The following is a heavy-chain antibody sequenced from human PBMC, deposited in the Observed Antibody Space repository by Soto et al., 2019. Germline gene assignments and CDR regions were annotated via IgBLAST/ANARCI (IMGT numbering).Heavy chain of an antibody. CDR2: ISSSGRTI. J-gene: IGHJ4*02. Sequence: PGGSLRLSCAASGFTFSDYYMSWIRQAPGKGLEWVTYISSSGRTIYYADSVKGRYNISRDNAKNSLYLKMNSLRAEDTAVYFCSRFERGITIFGVVIPPFDYWGQGTLVTVSS. D-gene: IGHD3-3*01. V-gene: IGHV3-11*01. CDR3: SRFERGITIFGVVIPPFDY. CDR1: GFTFSDYY.